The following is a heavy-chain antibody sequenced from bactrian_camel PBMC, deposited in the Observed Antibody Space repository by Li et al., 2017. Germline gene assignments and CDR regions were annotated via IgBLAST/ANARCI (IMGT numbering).Heavy chain of an antibody. Sequence: QLVESGGGLVQPGGSLRLSCEASGFTLSSYDMSWVRQAPGKEFEWVSGIHIGGTTYYADSVKGRFTVSRDNAKNTLYLQLNSLKTEDTAMYYCARDRVPLSYWGQGTQVTVS. CDR3: ARDRVPLSY. V-gene: IGHV3S10*01. CDR1: GFTLSSYD. CDR2: IHIGGTT. J-gene: IGHJ4*01.